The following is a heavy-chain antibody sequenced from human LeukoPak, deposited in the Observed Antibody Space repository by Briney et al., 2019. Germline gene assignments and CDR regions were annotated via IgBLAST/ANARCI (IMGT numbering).Heavy chain of an antibody. CDR3: ARIIVVTTHFDY. CDR1: GGSISSGSYF. V-gene: IGHV4-39*01. Sequence: PSETLSLTCTVSGGSISSGSYFWGWIRQPPGKGLEWIGTISYNGSTYYNTSLKSRVTISVDTSKNQFSLNLSSVTAADTAFYSCARIIVVTTHFDYWGQGALVTVSS. D-gene: IGHD3-22*01. J-gene: IGHJ4*02. CDR2: ISYNGST.